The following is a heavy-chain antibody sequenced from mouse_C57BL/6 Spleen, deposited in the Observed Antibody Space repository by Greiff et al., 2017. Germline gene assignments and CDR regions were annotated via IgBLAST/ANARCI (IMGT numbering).Heavy chain of an antibody. V-gene: IGHV1-66*01. CDR2: IYPGSGNT. Sequence: VQLQQSGPELVKPGASVKISCKASGYSFTSYYIHWVKQRPGQGLEWIGWIYPGSGNTKYNEKFKGKATLTADTSSSTAYMQLSSLTSEDSAVYYCARSKYYGSTYYAMDYWGQGTSGTVSS. D-gene: IGHD1-1*01. CDR1: GYSFTSYY. J-gene: IGHJ4*01. CDR3: ARSKYYGSTYYAMDY.